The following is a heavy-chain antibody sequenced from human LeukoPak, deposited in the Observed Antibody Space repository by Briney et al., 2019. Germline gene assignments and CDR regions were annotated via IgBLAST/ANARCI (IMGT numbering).Heavy chain of an antibody. V-gene: IGHV3-74*01. CDR2: ISSDGSST. J-gene: IGHJ4*02. CDR1: GLTFSNYY. CDR3: ARERGSGWYKEGIFDY. D-gene: IGHD6-19*01. Sequence: GGSLRLSCAASGLTFSNYYMHWVRQAPGKGPVWVSRISSDGSSTSYADSVKGRFTISRDNAKNTLYLQMNSLRAEDTAVYYCARERGSGWYKEGIFDYWGQGTLVTVSS.